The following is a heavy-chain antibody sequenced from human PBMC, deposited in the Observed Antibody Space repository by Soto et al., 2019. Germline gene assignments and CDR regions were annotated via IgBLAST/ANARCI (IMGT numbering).Heavy chain of an antibody. D-gene: IGHD1-20*01. CDR3: ASLITAPPNYYSGMDV. Sequence: QVQLVQSGAEVKKPGSSVKVSCKASGGTFSSYAINWVRQAPGQGLEWMGGIIPIFGTADYAQKFPGRVTITADESTSTAYMELSSLRSEDTAVYYCASLITAPPNYYSGMDVWGQGTTVTVSS. CDR1: GGTFSSYA. V-gene: IGHV1-69*12. CDR2: IIPIFGTA. J-gene: IGHJ6*02.